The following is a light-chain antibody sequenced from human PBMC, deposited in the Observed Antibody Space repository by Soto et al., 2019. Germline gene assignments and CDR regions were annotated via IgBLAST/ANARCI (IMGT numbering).Light chain of an antibody. CDR1: SSDVGHPYNY. CDR3: MSYIDSTSTHWV. CDR2: KVS. V-gene: IGLV2-14*03. J-gene: IGLJ3*02. Sequence: ALTQPASVSGSPGQSITISCTGTSSDVGHPYNYVSWYQQHPGKAPKLLIFKVSNRPSGISGRFSGSKSGNTASLTISGLQAEDEADYYCMSYIDSTSTHWVLGGGTKLTVL.